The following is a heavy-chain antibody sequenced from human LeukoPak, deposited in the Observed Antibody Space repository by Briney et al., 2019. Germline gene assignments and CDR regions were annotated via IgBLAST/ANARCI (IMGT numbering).Heavy chain of an antibody. Sequence: VSVKVSCKTSGYTFISYDVHWVRQASGQGLEWMGWMNPNKGNTGYGHKFQGRVTITRDTSISTVYMELNSLRSEDTAVYYCARGPLSIFGVLDAFDIWGQGTLVTVSS. V-gene: IGHV1-8*03. J-gene: IGHJ3*02. CDR1: GYTFISYD. D-gene: IGHD3-3*01. CDR3: ARGPLSIFGVLDAFDI. CDR2: MNPNKGNT.